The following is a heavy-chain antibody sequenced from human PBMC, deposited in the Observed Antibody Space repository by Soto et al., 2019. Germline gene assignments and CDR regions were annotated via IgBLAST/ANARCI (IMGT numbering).Heavy chain of an antibody. V-gene: IGHV1-3*01. J-gene: IGHJ4*02. CDR1: GYTFTSYA. CDR3: ASEPDYFDF. Sequence: ASVKVSCKASGYTFTSYAMHWVRQAPGQRLEWMGWINAGNGNTNYAQKLQGRVTMTTDTSTSTAYMELRSLRSEDTAVYYCASEPDYFDFWGQGSLVPVSS. CDR2: INAGNGNT.